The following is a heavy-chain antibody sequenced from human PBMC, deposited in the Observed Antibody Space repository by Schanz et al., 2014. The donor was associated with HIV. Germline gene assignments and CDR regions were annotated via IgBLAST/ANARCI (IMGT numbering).Heavy chain of an antibody. J-gene: IGHJ6*02. D-gene: IGHD6-13*01. Sequence: VQLVESGGGVVRPGGSLRLSCAASGFTFDDYGMSWVRQAPGKGLEWVAVISYDGSNKYYADSVKGRFTISRDNSKNTLYLQMNSLRAEDTAVYYCAKDDAGYSSSWHYYYYYGMDVWGQGTTVTVSS. CDR3: AKDDAGYSSSWHYYYYYGMDV. CDR1: GFTFDDYG. V-gene: IGHV3-30*18. CDR2: ISYDGSNK.